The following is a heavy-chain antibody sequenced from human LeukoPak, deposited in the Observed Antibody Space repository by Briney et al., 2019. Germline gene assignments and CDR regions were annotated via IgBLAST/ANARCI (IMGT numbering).Heavy chain of an antibody. CDR2: IYTSGST. Sequence: SQTLSLTCTVSGGSISSGSYYWSWIRQPAGKGLGWIGRIYTSGSTNYNPSLKSRVTISVDTSKNQFSLKLSSVTAADTAVYYCARVVTGEANWFDPWGQGTLVTVSS. D-gene: IGHD5-18*01. V-gene: IGHV4-61*02. J-gene: IGHJ5*02. CDR1: GGSISSGSYY. CDR3: ARVVTGEANWFDP.